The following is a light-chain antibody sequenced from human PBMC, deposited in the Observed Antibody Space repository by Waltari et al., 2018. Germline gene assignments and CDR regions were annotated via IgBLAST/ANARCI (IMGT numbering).Light chain of an antibody. V-gene: IGKV4-1*01. CDR3: QQYYTTPLT. J-gene: IGKJ4*01. Sequence: DIVMTQSPDSLAVSLGERPTINCKPSQSVLYSSNNKNYLGWYQQKPRQPPKLLIYWASTRESGVPDRFSGSGSGTDFTLTISSLQAEDVAVYYCQQYYTTPLTFGGGTKVEIK. CDR1: QSVLYSSNNKNY. CDR2: WAS.